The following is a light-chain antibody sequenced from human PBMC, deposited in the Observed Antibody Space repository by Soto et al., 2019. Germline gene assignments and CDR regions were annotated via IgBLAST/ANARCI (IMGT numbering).Light chain of an antibody. J-gene: IGKJ1*01. CDR2: GAS. V-gene: IGKV3-20*01. CDR3: QQYDDTPWT. CDR1: QSVSSSY. Sequence: EVVLTQSPDTLALSPGERATLSCRASQSVSSSYLAWYQQKPGQAPRLLIHGASNRATGIPDRFSGSGCGTDFTLTNSRLEPEDFAVYYCQQYDDTPWTFGQGTKVEIK.